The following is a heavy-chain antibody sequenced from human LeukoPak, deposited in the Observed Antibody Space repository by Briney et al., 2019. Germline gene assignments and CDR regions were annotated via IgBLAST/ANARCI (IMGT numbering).Heavy chain of an antibody. D-gene: IGHD2-15*01. J-gene: IGHJ5*02. CDR2: IYPGDSDT. V-gene: IGHV5-51*01. Sequence: GESLKISCKGSGYSFTSYWIGWVRQMPGKGLEWMGIIYPGDSDTRYSPSFQGQVTISADKSISTAYLQWSSLKASDTAMYYCARTGGLPLLDNWFDPWGQGTLVTVSS. CDR1: GYSFTSYW. CDR3: ARTGGLPLLDNWFDP.